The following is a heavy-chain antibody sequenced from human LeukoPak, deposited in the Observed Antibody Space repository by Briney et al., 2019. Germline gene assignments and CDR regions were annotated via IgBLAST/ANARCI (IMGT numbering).Heavy chain of an antibody. CDR1: GGSISRKY. V-gene: IGHV4-59*01. CDR3: ARAQHYDVLIGSDEIFHYFMDV. D-gene: IGHD3-9*01. Sequence: PSETLSLTCTVSGGSISRKYWAWIRQPPGKGLEWIGNIYYTGNTEYNPSLQSRVAMSVDRSKNHFPLTLTSVTAADTAVYCCARAQHYDVLIGSDEIFHYFMDVWGKGTTVTVSS. CDR2: IYYTGNT. J-gene: IGHJ6*03.